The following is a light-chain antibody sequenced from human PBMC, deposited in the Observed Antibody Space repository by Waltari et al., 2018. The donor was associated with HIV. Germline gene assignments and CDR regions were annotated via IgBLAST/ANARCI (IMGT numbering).Light chain of an antibody. Sequence: EIVLTQSPGTLSLSPGERATLSCSASQSVRSASLAWYQQQPGQAPRLLIYGASSRAPGIPDRFSGSGAVTDFILTISRLEPEDCAVYYCQQYAASPLTFGGGTKVEIK. CDR1: QSVRSAS. V-gene: IGKV3-20*01. CDR3: QQYAASPLT. J-gene: IGKJ4*01. CDR2: GAS.